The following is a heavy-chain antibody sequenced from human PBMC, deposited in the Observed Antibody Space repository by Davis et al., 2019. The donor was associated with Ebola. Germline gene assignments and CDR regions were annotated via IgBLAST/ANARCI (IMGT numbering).Heavy chain of an antibody. Sequence: ASVPVSCMVSGLSLGEVSVHWVRQSPGRGLEWMGGFEPENDETIYAERFQGRATMAEDTSTDTGYMELRGLTSEDTAVYYCATVYSHSWLHFDFWGPGTLVTVSS. V-gene: IGHV1-24*01. CDR2: FEPENDET. J-gene: IGHJ4*02. CDR1: GLSLGEVS. CDR3: ATVYSHSWLHFDF. D-gene: IGHD6-13*01.